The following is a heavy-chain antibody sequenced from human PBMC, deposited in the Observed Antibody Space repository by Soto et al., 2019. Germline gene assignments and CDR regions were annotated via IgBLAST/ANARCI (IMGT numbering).Heavy chain of an antibody. CDR2: IYHGGGT. V-gene: IGHV4-31*03. CDR1: AGSISSDGFY. Sequence: QVQLQESGPGLVKPSQTLSLTCSVSAGSISSDGFYWNWIRQPPGRGLEWIGYIYHGGGTYSSPCLRSRVTISVDTSKNQFTVKLSAVTAADTAVYFCARDRGGYGVFDYWGQGTLVSVSS. J-gene: IGHJ4*02. CDR3: ARDRGGYGVFDY. D-gene: IGHD5-12*01.